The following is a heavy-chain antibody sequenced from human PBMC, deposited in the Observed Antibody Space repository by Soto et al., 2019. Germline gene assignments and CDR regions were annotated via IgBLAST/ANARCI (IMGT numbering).Heavy chain of an antibody. CDR3: AKGGDGNNYYYIHYFDY. Sequence: EVQLLESGGGLVQSGGSLRLSCAASGFTFRSYAMSWVRQAPGKGLEWVSAISGSGGTTYYADSVKGRFAISRDSSKNTLYLQMNSLRAEDTAVYYCAKGGDGNNYYYIHYFDYWGQGALVTVSS. CDR1: GFTFRSYA. J-gene: IGHJ4*02. D-gene: IGHD3-10*02. CDR2: ISGSGGTT. V-gene: IGHV3-23*01.